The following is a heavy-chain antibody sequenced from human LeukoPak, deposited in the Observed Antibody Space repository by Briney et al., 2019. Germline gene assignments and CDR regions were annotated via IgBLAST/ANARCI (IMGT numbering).Heavy chain of an antibody. CDR1: GYTFTGYY. V-gene: IGHV1-2*02. CDR3: AREMSGSPDAYEI. J-gene: IGHJ3*02. Sequence: GASVKVSCKASGYTFTGYYMHWVRQAPGQGLEWMGWINPNTGGTNYAQKFQGRVTMTRDTSISTAYMELRSLTSDDTAVYYWAREMSGSPDAYEIWGQETMVTVSS. CDR2: INPNTGGT. D-gene: IGHD1-26*01.